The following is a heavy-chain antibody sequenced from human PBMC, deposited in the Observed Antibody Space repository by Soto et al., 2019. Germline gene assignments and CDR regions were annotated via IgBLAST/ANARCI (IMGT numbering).Heavy chain of an antibody. J-gene: IGHJ5*02. CDR3: ARSYYDFWSGVDP. D-gene: IGHD3-3*01. Sequence: SETLSLTCTVSGGSISSYYWSWIRQPPGKGLEWIGYIYYSGSTNYNPSLKSRVTISVDTSKNQFSLKLSSVTAADTAVYYCARSYYDFWSGVDPWGQGTPVTVSS. CDR1: GGSISSYY. CDR2: IYYSGST. V-gene: IGHV4-59*08.